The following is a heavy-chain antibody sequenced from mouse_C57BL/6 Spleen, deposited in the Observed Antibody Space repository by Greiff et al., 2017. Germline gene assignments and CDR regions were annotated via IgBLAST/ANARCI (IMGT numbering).Heavy chain of an antibody. CDR3: VRHGGYAMDY. CDR2: IRSKSNNYAT. CDR1: GFSFNTYA. Sequence: EVKLVECGGGLVQPKGSLKLSCAASGFSFNTYAMNWVRQAPGKGLEWVARIRSKSNNYATYYADSVKDRFTISRDDSESMLYLQMNNLKTEDTAMYYCVRHGGYAMDYWGQGTSVTVSS. J-gene: IGHJ4*01. V-gene: IGHV10-1*01.